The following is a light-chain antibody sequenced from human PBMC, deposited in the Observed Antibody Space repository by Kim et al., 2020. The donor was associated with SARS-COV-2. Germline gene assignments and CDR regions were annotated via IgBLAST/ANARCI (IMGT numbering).Light chain of an antibody. CDR2: SNN. CDR1: ITNIGSRP. Sequence: GQSVTIPGAGGITNIGSRPVNWYQQFPGMAPKLLIYSNNQRSSGVPDRFSASTSGTSASLAISGLHSEDEADYYCVAWDDSLNGPVFGGGTQVTVL. V-gene: IGLV1-44*01. CDR3: VAWDDSLNGPV. J-gene: IGLJ3*02.